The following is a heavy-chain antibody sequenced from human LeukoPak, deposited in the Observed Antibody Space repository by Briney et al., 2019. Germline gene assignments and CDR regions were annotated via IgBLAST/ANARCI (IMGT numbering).Heavy chain of an antibody. V-gene: IGHV1-2*02. CDR1: GYTFTGYY. J-gene: IGHJ6*03. D-gene: IGHD6-19*01. CDR3: ASMSRGRYKELGYMDV. Sequence: ASVKVSCTASGYTFTGYYMHWVRQAPGQGLEWMGWINPNSGGTNYAQKFQGRVTMTRDTSISTAYMEVSRLRSDDTAVYYCASMSRGRYKELGYMDVWGKGTTVTVSS. CDR2: INPNSGGT.